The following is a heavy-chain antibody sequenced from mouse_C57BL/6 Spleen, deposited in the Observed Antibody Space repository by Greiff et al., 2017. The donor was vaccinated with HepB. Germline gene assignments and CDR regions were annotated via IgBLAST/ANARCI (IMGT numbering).Heavy chain of an antibody. CDR1: GYTFTDYY. Sequence: EVQLQQSGPELVKPGASVKISCKASGYTFTDYYMNWVKQSHGKSLEWIGDINPNNGGTSYNQKFKGKATLTVDKSSSTAYMELRSLTSEDSAVYYCARRPRNYVYAMDYWGQGTSVTVSS. CDR3: ARRPRNYVYAMDY. D-gene: IGHD2-1*01. CDR2: INPNNGGT. J-gene: IGHJ4*01. V-gene: IGHV1-26*01.